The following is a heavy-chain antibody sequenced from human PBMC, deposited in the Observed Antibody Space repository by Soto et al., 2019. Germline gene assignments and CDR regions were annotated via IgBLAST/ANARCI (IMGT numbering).Heavy chain of an antibody. Sequence: SETLSLTCSVSGASVSDKTFYWSWLRQSPGKGLEWIGYIYYSGTTNYNPSLKGRFTISVDTSKNQFSLRLNSVTAADTALYYCAKTRATVTTRYFDYWGQGILVTVSS. D-gene: IGHD4-17*01. CDR1: GASVSDKTFY. CDR3: AKTRATVTTRYFDY. CDR2: IYYSGTT. J-gene: IGHJ4*02. V-gene: IGHV4-61*01.